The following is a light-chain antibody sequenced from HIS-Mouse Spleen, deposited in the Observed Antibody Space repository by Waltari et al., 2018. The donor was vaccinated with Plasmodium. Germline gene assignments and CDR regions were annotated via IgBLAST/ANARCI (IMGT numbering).Light chain of an antibody. CDR3: QQSYSTPLFT. CDR1: QSISSY. J-gene: IGKJ3*01. CDR2: AAS. Sequence: DIQMTQSPSSLSASVGDRVTITCRASQSISSYLNWYQQKPGKAPKLLIYAASSLQSGVPSRFSGSGSGTDFILTSSSLQPEDFATYYCQQSYSTPLFTFGPGTKVDIK. V-gene: IGKV1-39*01.